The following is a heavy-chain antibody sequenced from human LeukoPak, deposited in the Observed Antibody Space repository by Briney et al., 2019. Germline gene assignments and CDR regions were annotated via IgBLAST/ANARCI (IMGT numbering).Heavy chain of an antibody. J-gene: IGHJ3*02. CDR3: AKEKYDSSGSDAFDI. V-gene: IGHV3-23*01. D-gene: IGHD3-22*01. CDR1: GFIFSTYA. Sequence: PGGSLRLSCVASGFIFSTYAMSWVRQAPGKGLEWVSAIGGSGGSTPYEDSVKGRCTISRDNSKNTLYLQMNSLRAEDTAVYYCAKEKYDSSGSDAFDIWGQGTMVTVSS. CDR2: IGGSGGST.